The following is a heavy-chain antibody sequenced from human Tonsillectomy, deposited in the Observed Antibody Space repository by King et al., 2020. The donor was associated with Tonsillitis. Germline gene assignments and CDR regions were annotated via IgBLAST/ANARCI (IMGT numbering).Heavy chain of an antibody. CDR1: GGTFMSYA. D-gene: IGHD4-17*01. Sequence: QLVQSGAEVKKPGSSVKVSCKASGGTFMSYAIRWVRQAPGQGLEWMGGIIPMFGTTNYAQKFQGRVTITEDESTSTAYMELNSLRSEDTAVYYCARVGTTMTTTYYFDYWGQGTLVTVSS. J-gene: IGHJ4*02. V-gene: IGHV1-69*12. CDR2: IIPMFGTT. CDR3: ARVGTTMTTTYYFDY.